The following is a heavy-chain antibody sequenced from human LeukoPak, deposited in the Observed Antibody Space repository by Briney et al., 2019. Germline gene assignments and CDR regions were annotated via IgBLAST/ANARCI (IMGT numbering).Heavy chain of an antibody. CDR3: ATKADSSGYYPMDY. J-gene: IGHJ4*02. V-gene: IGHV3-23*01. CDR1: GFTLSTHA. CDR2: ISGSGGST. D-gene: IGHD3-22*01. Sequence: PGGSLRLPCAASGFTLSTHAMSGLRQAPGKGLEWVSVISGSGGSTYYADSVRGRFTISRDNSKNTLYLQMNSLRAEDTAVYYCATKADSSGYYPMDYWGQGTLVTVSS.